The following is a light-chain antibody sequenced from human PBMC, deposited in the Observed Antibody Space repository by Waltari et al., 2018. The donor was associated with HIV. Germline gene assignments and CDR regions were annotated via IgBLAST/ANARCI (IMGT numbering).Light chain of an antibody. CDR2: RGT. CDR1: DRELAFSNF. Sequence: QSVLTQPASVSGSPGQSISISCTGTDRELAFSNFVSWYQHLPGKAPRLIIYRGTARASGISSRFSASKSGNTASLSISGLQLEDEGDYYCTSYSYSHHFAFGGGTTLTVL. J-gene: IGLJ3*02. CDR3: TSYSYSHHFA. V-gene: IGLV2-14*01.